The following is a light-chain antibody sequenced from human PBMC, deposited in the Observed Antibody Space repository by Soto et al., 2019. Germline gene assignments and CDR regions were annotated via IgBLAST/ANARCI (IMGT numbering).Light chain of an antibody. J-gene: IGKJ1*01. CDR1: QSISSW. Sequence: DIQMTQSPSTLSACVGDRVTITCRASQSISSWLAWYQQKPGKAPKLLIYLASNLKSGVPSRFSGSGSVTEFTLTISSLQTDDFATYYCQQYQGYSRTFGQWTKVEIK. CDR3: QQYQGYSRT. CDR2: LAS. V-gene: IGKV1-5*03.